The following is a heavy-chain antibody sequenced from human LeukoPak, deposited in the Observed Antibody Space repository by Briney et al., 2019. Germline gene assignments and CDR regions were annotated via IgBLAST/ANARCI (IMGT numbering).Heavy chain of an antibody. CDR3: ATVNCSSTSCYIGDWFDR. CDR2: FDPEDGET. J-gene: IGHJ5*02. CDR1: GYTLTELS. Sequence: ASVKVSCKVSGYTLTELSMHWVRQAPGKGLEWMGGFDPEDGETIYAQKFQGRVTMTEDTSTDTAYMELSSLRSEDTAVYYCATVNCSSTSCYIGDWFDRWGQGTLVTVSS. V-gene: IGHV1-24*01. D-gene: IGHD2-2*02.